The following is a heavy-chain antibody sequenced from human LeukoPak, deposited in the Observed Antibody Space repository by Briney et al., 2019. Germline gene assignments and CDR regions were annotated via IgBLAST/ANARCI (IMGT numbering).Heavy chain of an antibody. D-gene: IGHD2-2*01. Sequence: SETLSLTCTVSGGSISSSSYYWSWIRQPPGKGLEWIGEINHSGSTNYNPSLKSRVTISVDTSKNQFSLKLSSVTAADTAVYYCARGRAMPRGPNWFDPWGQGTLVTVSS. CDR2: INHSGST. CDR3: ARGRAMPRGPNWFDP. CDR1: GGSISSSSYY. V-gene: IGHV4-39*07. J-gene: IGHJ5*02.